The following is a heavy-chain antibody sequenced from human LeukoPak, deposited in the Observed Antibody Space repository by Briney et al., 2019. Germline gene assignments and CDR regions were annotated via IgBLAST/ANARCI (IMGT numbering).Heavy chain of an antibody. CDR2: IFHSGGT. V-gene: IGHV4-4*02. CDR3: AREPLRTVHGVSDAFDI. J-gene: IGHJ3*02. Sequence: SETLSLTCGVSGGSIISNNWWSWVRQPPGKGLECIGEIFHSGGTSYNPSLKSRVTISLDKSKNQFSLKLTSVTAADTAVYFCAREPLRTVHGVSDAFDIWGQGTMVTVSS. D-gene: IGHD3-10*01. CDR1: GGSIISNNW.